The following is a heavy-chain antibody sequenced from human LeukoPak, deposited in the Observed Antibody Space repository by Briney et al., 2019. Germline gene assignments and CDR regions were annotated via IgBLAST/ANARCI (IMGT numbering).Heavy chain of an antibody. V-gene: IGHV4-34*01. CDR3: ARAPGTVAIDY. CDR2: INHSGST. D-gene: IGHD5-12*01. Sequence: SETLSLTCAVYGGSFSGYYWSWIRQPPGKGLEWIGEINHSGSTNYNPSLKSRVTISVDTSKNQFSLKMRSVTAADTAVYYCARAPGTVAIDYWGQGTLVTVSS. CDR1: GGSFSGYY. J-gene: IGHJ4*02.